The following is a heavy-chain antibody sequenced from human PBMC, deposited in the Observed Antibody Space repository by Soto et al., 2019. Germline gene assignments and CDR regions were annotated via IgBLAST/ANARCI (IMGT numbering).Heavy chain of an antibody. Sequence: SETLSLTCTVSGGSISSYYWSWIRQPPGKGLEWIGYIYYSGSTNYNPSLKSRVTISVDTSKNQFSLKLSSVTAADTDVYYCARVPSGGMDVWGQGTTVTVSS. J-gene: IGHJ6*02. CDR1: GGSISSYY. V-gene: IGHV4-59*01. CDR3: ARVPSGGMDV. D-gene: IGHD3-10*01. CDR2: IYYSGST.